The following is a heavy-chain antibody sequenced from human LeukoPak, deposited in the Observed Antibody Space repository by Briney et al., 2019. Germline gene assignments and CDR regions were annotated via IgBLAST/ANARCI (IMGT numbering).Heavy chain of an antibody. CDR2: IYYSGST. D-gene: IGHD5-18*01. CDR3: ARGGGYSYGSFDY. V-gene: IGHV4-59*01. Sequence: SETLSLTCTVSGGSISSYYWSWIRQPPGKGLEWIGYIYYSGSTNYSPSLKSRVTISVDRSKNQFSLKLSSVTAADTAVYYCARGGGYSYGSFDYWGQGTLVTVTS. CDR1: GGSISSYY. J-gene: IGHJ4*01.